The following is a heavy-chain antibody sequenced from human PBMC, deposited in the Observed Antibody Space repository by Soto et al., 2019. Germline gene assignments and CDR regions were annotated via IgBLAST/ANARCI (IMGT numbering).Heavy chain of an antibody. V-gene: IGHV2-5*01. J-gene: IGHJ6*02. CDR1: GFSLSTRGMG. Sequence: QITLKESGPTLVKPTDTLTLTCTFSGFSLSTRGMGLAWIRQPPGRALEWLALIYWNDDPRYSPSLKSRLTITKDTTKNQVVLTMTNMYPVDTATYYCSQRTPNYGMDAWGQGTMVTDSS. CDR2: IYWNDDP. CDR3: SQRTPNYGMDA.